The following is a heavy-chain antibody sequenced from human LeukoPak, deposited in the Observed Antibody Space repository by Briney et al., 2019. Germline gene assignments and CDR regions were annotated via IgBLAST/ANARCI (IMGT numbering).Heavy chain of an antibody. D-gene: IGHD1-1*01. J-gene: IGHJ4*02. V-gene: IGHV1-8*01. CDR2: MNPESGNT. Sequence: SVKVSCRASGYTFTTHHIYWVPQATGQGFEWMGWMNPESGNTDYAQKFQGRVTMTRDIFTNTAYMELSSLKSEDTAVYYCARGRPTNLNGIYWGQGTLVTVSS. CDR3: ARGRPTNLNGIY. CDR1: GYTFTTHH.